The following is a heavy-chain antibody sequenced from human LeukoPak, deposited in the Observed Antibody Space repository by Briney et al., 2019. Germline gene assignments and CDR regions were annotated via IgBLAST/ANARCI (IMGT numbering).Heavy chain of an antibody. CDR1: GYTFTDYA. Sequence: ASVKVSCKASGYTFTDYAMNWVRQAPGQGLEWMGWIHPNTGNPTDAQGFTGRFVFSLDTSFGTTYLQISSLKAEDTAVYYCARAYQSLGGLSLPDHWGQGTLVTVSS. CDR2: IHPNTGNP. D-gene: IGHD3-16*02. CDR3: ARAYQSLGGLSLPDH. J-gene: IGHJ5*02. V-gene: IGHV7-4-1*02.